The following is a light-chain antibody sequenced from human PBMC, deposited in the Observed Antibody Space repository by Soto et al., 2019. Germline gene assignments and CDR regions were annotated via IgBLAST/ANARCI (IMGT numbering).Light chain of an antibody. CDR2: DIS. Sequence: EIVLTQSPATLSLSPGERATLSCRASQRIGSFLAWYQQKPGQAPSLLIYDISNRATGVPARFSGSGSGTDLTLTITSLEPEDFAVYYCQQRTNWPGVTFGPGTKVDIK. CDR3: QQRTNWPGVT. V-gene: IGKV3-11*01. J-gene: IGKJ3*01. CDR1: QRIGSF.